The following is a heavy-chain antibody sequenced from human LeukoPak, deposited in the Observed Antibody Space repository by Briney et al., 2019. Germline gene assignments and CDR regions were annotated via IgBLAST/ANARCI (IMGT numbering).Heavy chain of an antibody. D-gene: IGHD6-19*01. J-gene: IGHJ1*01. CDR1: GFTFSDYY. CDR3: ARDTWAWYTSDSGGGQH. V-gene: IGHV3-66*01. Sequence: GGSLRLSCAASGFTFSDYYMSWVRQAPGKGLEWVSVIYSGGSTYYADSVKGRFTISRDNSKNTLYLQMNSLRAEDTAVYYCARDTWAWYTSDSGGGQHWGQGTLVTVSS. CDR2: IYSGGST.